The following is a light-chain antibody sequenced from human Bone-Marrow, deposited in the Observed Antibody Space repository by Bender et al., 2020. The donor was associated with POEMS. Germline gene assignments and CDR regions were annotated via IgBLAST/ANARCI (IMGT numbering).Light chain of an antibody. J-gene: IGLJ2*01. CDR2: SNY. CDR3: QTWDNGDVV. CDR1: DSNFGGNN. Sequence: QSVLTQPPSASGTPGQSVIISCSGTDSNFGGNNVNWYQHLPGTAPRLVVYSNYQRPSGIPERFSGSNSGRTATLTIRGTQAMDEADYYCQTWDNGDVVFGGGTKLTVL. V-gene: IGLV1-44*01.